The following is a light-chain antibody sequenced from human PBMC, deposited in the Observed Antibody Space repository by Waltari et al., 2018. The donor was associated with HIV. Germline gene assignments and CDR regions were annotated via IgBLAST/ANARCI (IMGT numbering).Light chain of an antibody. CDR3: QQYEII. V-gene: IGKV3-20*01. CDR1: QSVSSSY. Sequence: EIVLTQSPGTLSLSPGARATLFCRASQSVSSSYLAWYQQKPGQAPRLLIYSASSRATGIPDRFSGSGSGTDFTLTISRLEPEDFAVYYCQQYEIIFGQGTRLEIK. J-gene: IGKJ5*01. CDR2: SAS.